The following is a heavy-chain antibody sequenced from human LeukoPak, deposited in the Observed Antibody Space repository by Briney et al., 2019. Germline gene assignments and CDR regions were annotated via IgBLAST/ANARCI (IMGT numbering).Heavy chain of an antibody. CDR2: ISYDGSNK. Sequence: GRSLSLSCAPSRLGFSSDATRWLRQAPGKGLEWVALISYDGSNKNSGDSVRGRFTISRDNSKNTLTLKLNSLRVEDTAVHYCAKEGSRIGSGRNRYYYAGMDVWGKGTTVTVSS. V-gene: IGHV3-30*18. D-gene: IGHD3-10*01. CDR3: AKEGSRIGSGRNRYYYAGMDV. CDR1: RLGFSSDA. J-gene: IGHJ6*04.